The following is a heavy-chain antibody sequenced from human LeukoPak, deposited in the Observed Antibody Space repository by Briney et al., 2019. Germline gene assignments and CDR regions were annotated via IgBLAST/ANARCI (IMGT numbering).Heavy chain of an antibody. D-gene: IGHD3-3*02. Sequence: GRSLRLSCAASGFTFSSYGMHWVRQAPGKGLEWVAVIWYDGSNKYYADSVKGRFTISRDNSKNTLYLQMNSLRAEDTAVYYCAKDKTFLEWLPRGAFDIWGQGTMVTVSS. V-gene: IGHV3-33*06. CDR2: IWYDGSNK. J-gene: IGHJ3*02. CDR1: GFTFSSYG. CDR3: AKDKTFLEWLPRGAFDI.